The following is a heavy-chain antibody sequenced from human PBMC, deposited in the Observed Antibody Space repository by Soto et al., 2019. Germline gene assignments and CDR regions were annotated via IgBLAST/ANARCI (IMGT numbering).Heavy chain of an antibody. J-gene: IGHJ5*02. Sequence: LSLTCAVYGGSFSGYYWSWIRQPPGKGLEWIGEINHSGSTNYNPSLKSRVTISVDTSKNQFSLKLSSVTAADTAVYYCARVAYYDFWSGYRRQHSWFDPWGQGTLVTVSS. CDR1: GGSFSGYY. CDR2: INHSGST. D-gene: IGHD3-3*01. V-gene: IGHV4-34*01. CDR3: ARVAYYDFWSGYRRQHSWFDP.